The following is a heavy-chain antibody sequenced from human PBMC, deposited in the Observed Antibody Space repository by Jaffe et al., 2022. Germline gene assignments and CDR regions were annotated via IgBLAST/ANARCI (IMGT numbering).Heavy chain of an antibody. CDR1: GFTFDDYA. Sequence: EVQLVESGGGLVQPGRSLRLSCAASGFTFDDYAMHWVRQAPGKGLEWVSGISWNSGSIGYADSVKGRFTISRDNAKNSLYLQMNSLRAEDTALYYCAKDNSSGWYGGYYFDYWGQGTLVTVSS. J-gene: IGHJ4*02. CDR3: AKDNSSGWYGGYYFDY. D-gene: IGHD6-19*01. CDR2: ISWNSGSI. V-gene: IGHV3-9*01.